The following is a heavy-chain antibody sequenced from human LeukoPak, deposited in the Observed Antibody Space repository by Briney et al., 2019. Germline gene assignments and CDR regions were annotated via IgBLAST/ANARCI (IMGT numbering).Heavy chain of an antibody. Sequence: SETLSLTCAVYGGSLNDYLWGWIRQPPGQGLEWIGEVGHTGTTNYNPSLKSRVIISVDTSKNQFSLKLTSVTAADTAVYFCVRELISSRAAFDTWGQGTVVTVSS. CDR3: VRELISSRAAFDT. CDR1: GGSLNDYL. V-gene: IGHV4-34*01. D-gene: IGHD3-10*01. CDR2: VGHTGTT. J-gene: IGHJ3*02.